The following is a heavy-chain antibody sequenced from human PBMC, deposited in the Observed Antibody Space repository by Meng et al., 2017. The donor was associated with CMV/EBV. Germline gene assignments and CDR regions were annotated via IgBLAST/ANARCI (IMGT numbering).Heavy chain of an antibody. CDR2: INTNSGDT. J-gene: IGHJ5*02. CDR3: TRDTRLTTVTPNGFDP. CDR1: GDTFTYYY. V-gene: IGHV1-2*02. Sequence: QVQLVESGPGLVKPSASLNVSCNASGDTFTYYYWRWVRQAAGQGLEWIGCINTNSGDTNYAQKFQGRVTMTRDTSIKTAFMQLSRLRSDDTAEYYCTRDTRLTTVTPNGFDPWGQGTLVTVSS. D-gene: IGHD4-17*01.